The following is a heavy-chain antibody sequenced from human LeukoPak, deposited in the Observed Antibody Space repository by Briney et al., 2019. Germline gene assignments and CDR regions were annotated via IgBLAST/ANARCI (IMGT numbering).Heavy chain of an antibody. V-gene: IGHV3-49*04. CDR1: GLTFGDYA. CDR3: TRDTPYYYDSSGYYDY. Sequence: PGGSLRLSCKASGLTFGDYAMSGVRQAPGKGREGVGFIRSKAYGGTTEYAASVKGRFTISRDDSKSIAYLQMNSLKTEDTAVYYCTRDTPYYYDSSGYYDYWGQGTLVTVSS. CDR2: IRSKAYGGTT. D-gene: IGHD3-22*01. J-gene: IGHJ4*02.